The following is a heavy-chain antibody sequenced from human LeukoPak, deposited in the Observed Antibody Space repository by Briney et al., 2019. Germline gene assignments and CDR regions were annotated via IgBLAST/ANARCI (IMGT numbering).Heavy chain of an antibody. CDR1: GYSISSGYH. J-gene: IGHJ4*02. D-gene: IGHD1-20*01. CDR3: ARVNWIVDY. Sequence: SETLSLTCTVSGYSISSGYHWDWIRQPAGKGLEWIGSIHHSGKTYYNPSLKSRVTISVDTSKNQFSLNLNSVTAADTAVYYCARVNWIVDYWGQGTLVTVSS. CDR2: IHHSGKT. V-gene: IGHV4-38-2*02.